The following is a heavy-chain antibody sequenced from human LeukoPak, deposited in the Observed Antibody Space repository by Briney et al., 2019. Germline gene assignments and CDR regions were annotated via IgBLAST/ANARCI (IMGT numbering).Heavy chain of an antibody. CDR2: IYSGGST. J-gene: IGHJ6*02. CDR3: AREFGELLGPGYGMDV. D-gene: IGHD3-10*01. V-gene: IGHV3-66*01. CDR1: GFTVSSNY. Sequence: PGGSLRLSCAASGFTVSSNYMSWVRQAPGKGLEWVSVIYSGGSTYYADSVKGRFTISRDNSKNTLYLQMNSLRAEDTAVYYCAREFGELLGPGYGMDVWGQGTTVTVSS.